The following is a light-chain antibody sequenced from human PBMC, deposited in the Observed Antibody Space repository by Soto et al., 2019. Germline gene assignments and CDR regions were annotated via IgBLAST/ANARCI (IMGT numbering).Light chain of an antibody. J-gene: IGLJ1*01. CDR3: GTWDSSLSAGV. CDR2: DNN. V-gene: IGLV1-51*01. Sequence: QSVLTQPPSVSAAPGQPVTISCSGSSSNIGNNYVSWYQQLPGTAPKLLIYDNNKRPSGIPDRFSGSKSGTSATLGITGLQTGDEADFYCGTWDSSLSAGVFGTGTKLTVL. CDR1: SSNIGNNY.